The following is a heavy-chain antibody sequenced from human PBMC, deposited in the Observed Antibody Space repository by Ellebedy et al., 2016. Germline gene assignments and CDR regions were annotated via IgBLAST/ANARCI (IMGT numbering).Heavy chain of an antibody. CDR3: ARENYGDY. J-gene: IGHJ4*02. Sequence: SETLSLXCAVYGGSFSGYYWSWIRQPPGKGLEWIGEINHRGSTNYNPSLKSRVTISVDTSKNQFSLKLSSVTAADTAVYYCARENYGDYWGQGTLVTVSS. CDR1: GGSFSGYY. V-gene: IGHV4-34*01. CDR2: INHRGST.